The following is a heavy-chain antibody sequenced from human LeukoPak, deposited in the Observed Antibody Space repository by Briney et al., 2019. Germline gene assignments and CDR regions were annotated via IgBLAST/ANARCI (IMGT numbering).Heavy chain of an antibody. D-gene: IGHD6-13*01. CDR3: ATAGGSMWYSPQFDY. V-gene: IGHV4-4*07. CDR2: IYTSGST. CDR1: GGSISSYY. J-gene: IGHJ4*02. Sequence: SETLSLTCTVSGGSISSYYWSWIRQPAGKGLEWIGRIYTSGSTNYNPSLKSRVTMSVDTSKNQFSLKLSSVTAADTAVYYCATAGGSMWYSPQFDYWGSGTPVTVSS.